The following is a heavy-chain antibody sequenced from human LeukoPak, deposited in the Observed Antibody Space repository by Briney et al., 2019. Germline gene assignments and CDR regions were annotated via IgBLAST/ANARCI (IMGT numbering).Heavy chain of an antibody. V-gene: IGHV1-69*13. CDR1: GGTFSSYA. Sequence: ASVKVSCRASGGTFSSYAISWVRQAPGQGLEWMGGIIPIFGTANYAQKLQGRVTITADGSTSTAYMELSSLRSEDTAVYYCASTYCSGGSCYGEYNWFDPWGQGTLVTVSS. CDR2: IIPIFGTA. J-gene: IGHJ5*02. CDR3: ASTYCSGGSCYGEYNWFDP. D-gene: IGHD2-15*01.